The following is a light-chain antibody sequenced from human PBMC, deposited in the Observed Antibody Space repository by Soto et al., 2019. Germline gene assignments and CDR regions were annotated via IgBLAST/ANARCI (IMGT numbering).Light chain of an antibody. CDR2: AAS. CDR3: QQYGDSPIT. Sequence: EIVLTQYPDTLSLSPGERAALSCRASESVSSSLLAWYQQKPGQAPRLVIFAASSRATGIPDRFRGSGSGTDFTLTISGLEPGDFAVYYCQQYGDSPITFGQGTRLEIK. CDR1: ESVSSSL. J-gene: IGKJ5*01. V-gene: IGKV3-20*01.